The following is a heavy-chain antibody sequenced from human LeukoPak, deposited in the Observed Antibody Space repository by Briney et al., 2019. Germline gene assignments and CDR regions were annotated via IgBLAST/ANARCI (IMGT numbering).Heavy chain of an antibody. CDR1: GFTFSRYW. CDR2: IKEDGSEK. D-gene: IGHD2-15*01. V-gene: IGHV3-7*03. Sequence: GGSLRLSCAASGFTFSRYWMSWVRQVPGKGLEWVANIKEDGSEKYYVDSVKGRFTISRDNAKSSLYLQMNSLRPEDTALYYCAKGASSTWYPYFDNWGQGILVTVSS. CDR3: AKGASSTWYPYFDN. J-gene: IGHJ4*02.